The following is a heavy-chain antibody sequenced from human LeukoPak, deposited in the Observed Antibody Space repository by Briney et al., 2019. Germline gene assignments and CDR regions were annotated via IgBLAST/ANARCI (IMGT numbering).Heavy chain of an antibody. Sequence: PGRSLSLSCAASGFTFSSYAMHWVRQAPGKGLEWVAVISYDGSNKYYADSVKGRFTTSRDNSKNTLYLQMNSLRAEDTAVYYCARESIGYSYGYFDYWGQGTLVTVSS. CDR3: ARESIGYSYGYFDY. CDR1: GFTFSSYA. CDR2: ISYDGSNK. J-gene: IGHJ4*02. V-gene: IGHV3-30-3*01. D-gene: IGHD5-18*01.